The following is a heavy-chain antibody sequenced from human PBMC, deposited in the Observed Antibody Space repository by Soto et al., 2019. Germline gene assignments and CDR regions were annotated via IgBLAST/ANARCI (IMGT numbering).Heavy chain of an antibody. J-gene: IGHJ6*02. D-gene: IGHD2-2*01. CDR3: ARSQGSSTSLEIYYYYYNGMDV. V-gene: IGHV1-69*01. CDR1: GGTFSNYA. Sequence: QVQLVQSGAEVKKPGSSVKVSCKASGGTFSNYAISWVRQAPGQGLEWMGGIIPISGTANYAQKFQGRVTITAGESTSTAYMELSSLRSEDTAVYYCARSQGSSTSLEIYYYYYNGMDVWGQGTTVTVSS. CDR2: IIPISGTA.